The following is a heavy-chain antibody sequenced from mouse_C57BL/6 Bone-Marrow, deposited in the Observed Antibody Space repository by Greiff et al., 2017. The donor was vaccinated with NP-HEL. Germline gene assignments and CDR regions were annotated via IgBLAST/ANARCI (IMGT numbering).Heavy chain of an antibody. CDR3: TLFTTVVAGDY. Sequence: VTLKESGAELVRPGASVKLSCTASGFNIKDDYMHWVKQRPEQGLEWIGWIDPENGDTEYASKFQGKATITADTSSNTAYLQLSSLTSEDTAVYYCTLFTTVVAGDYWGQGTTLTVSS. CDR1: GFNIKDDY. D-gene: IGHD1-1*01. V-gene: IGHV14-4*01. CDR2: IDPENGDT. J-gene: IGHJ2*01.